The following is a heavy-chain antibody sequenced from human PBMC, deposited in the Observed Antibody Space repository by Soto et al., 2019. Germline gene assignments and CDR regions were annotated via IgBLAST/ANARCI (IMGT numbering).Heavy chain of an antibody. CDR2: IYYSGDT. CDR1: DGSLSSSGYY. J-gene: IGHJ6*03. V-gene: IGHV4-39*01. Sequence: QLQLQESGPGLVKASETLSLNCSVSDGSLSSSGYYWGWIRQAPGRGLEWIGSIYYSGDTYYNPSLKPRLTIFVDTSNNQFSLKLKSVTATDTAIYYCARHLSPYFYYYMDVWGKGTTVTVSS. CDR3: ARHLSPYFYYYMDV.